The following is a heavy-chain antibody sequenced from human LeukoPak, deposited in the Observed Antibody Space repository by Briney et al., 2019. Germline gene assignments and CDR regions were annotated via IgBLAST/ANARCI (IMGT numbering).Heavy chain of an antibody. D-gene: IGHD6-19*01. J-gene: IGHJ4*02. V-gene: IGHV4-39*01. CDR3: ARPVRRSGWYYFDY. Sequence: PSETLSLTCTVSGGSISSSSYYWGWIRQPPGKGLEWIGSIYYSGSTYYNPSLKSRVTISVDTSKNQFSLKLSSVTAADTAVYYCARPVRRSGWYYFDYWGQGTLVTVSS. CDR2: IYYSGST. CDR1: GGSISSSSYY.